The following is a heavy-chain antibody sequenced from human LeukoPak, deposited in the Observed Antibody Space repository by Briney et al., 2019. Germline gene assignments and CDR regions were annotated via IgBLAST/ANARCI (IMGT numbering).Heavy chain of an antibody. CDR2: IKQDGSEK. CDR1: GFTFSSYW. D-gene: IGHD3-10*01. J-gene: IGHJ4*02. V-gene: IGHV3-7*01. Sequence: GGSLRLSCAASGFTFSSYWVSWVRQAPGKGLEWVANIKQDGSEKYYVDSVKGRFTISRDNAKNSLYLQMNSLRAEDTAVYYCARYMGYYFDYWGQGTLVTVSS. CDR3: ARYMGYYFDY.